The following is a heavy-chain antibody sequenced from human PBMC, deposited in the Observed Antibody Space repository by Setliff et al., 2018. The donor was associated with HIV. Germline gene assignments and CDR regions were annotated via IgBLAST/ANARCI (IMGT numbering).Heavy chain of an antibody. CDR1: GFSFDDYA. CDR3: IRPLWYNNGWTFDN. J-gene: IGHJ4*02. Sequence: PGGSLRLSCTASGFSFDDYALTWVRQAPGKGLEWVGFIRSKSIGGTTDYAASVKGRFTISRDDSISVAYLQLNSLKTDDTAVYYCIRPLWYNNGWTFDNWGQGTLVTVSS. CDR2: IRSKSIGGTT. V-gene: IGHV3-49*04. D-gene: IGHD6-19*01.